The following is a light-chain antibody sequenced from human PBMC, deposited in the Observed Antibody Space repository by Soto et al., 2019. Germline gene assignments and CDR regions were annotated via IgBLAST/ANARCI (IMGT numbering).Light chain of an antibody. CDR3: QQYNNWHT. Sequence: EIVMTQSPATLSVSPGERATLSCRASQSVSSNLAWYQQKPGQAPRLLIYGASTRATGIPARFSGSGSGTEFPLTISSLQSEDFAVYYCQQYNNWHTFGQGTKVEIK. J-gene: IGKJ1*01. CDR1: QSVSSN. V-gene: IGKV3-15*01. CDR2: GAS.